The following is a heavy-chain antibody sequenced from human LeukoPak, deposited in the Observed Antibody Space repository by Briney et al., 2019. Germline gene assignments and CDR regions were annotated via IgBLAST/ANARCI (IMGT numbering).Heavy chain of an antibody. J-gene: IGHJ3*02. D-gene: IGHD4-23*01. V-gene: IGHV3-53*01. CDR3: ARDGHRIYGGTRDAFDI. CDR1: GFTVSSNY. Sequence: GGSLRLSCAASGFTVSSNYMSWVRQAPGKGLEWVSVIYSGGSTYYADSVKGRFTISRDNAKNSLYLQMNSLRAEDTAVYYCARDGHRIYGGTRDAFDIWGQGTMVTVSS. CDR2: IYSGGST.